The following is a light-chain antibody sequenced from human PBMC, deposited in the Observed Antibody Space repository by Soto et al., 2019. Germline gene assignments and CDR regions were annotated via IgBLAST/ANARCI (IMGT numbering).Light chain of an antibody. Sequence: DIQMTQSPSSLSASVGDRVTITCRASQSISSYLNWYQQTPEKAPKLLIYAASSLQSGVPSRFSGSGSGTDFTLIISSLQPEDFATYYCQQSYRTPYTFGQGTKLEIK. CDR3: QQSYRTPYT. J-gene: IGKJ2*01. CDR1: QSISSY. V-gene: IGKV1-39*01. CDR2: AAS.